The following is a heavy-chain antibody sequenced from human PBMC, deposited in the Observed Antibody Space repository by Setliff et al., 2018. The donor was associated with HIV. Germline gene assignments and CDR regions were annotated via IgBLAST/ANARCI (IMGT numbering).Heavy chain of an antibody. CDR1: SHPTSYY. Sequence: ASVKVSCKPYSHPTSYYMHWVRRVPGIGLQWMGVINPSGGLTDYPQKFRGRVTMTRDTSTNTVYMQLSSLTSEDTAVYYCATGHYASDSYYAIDHWGQGTLVTVSS. J-gene: IGHJ4*02. CDR3: ATGHYASDSYYAIDH. V-gene: IGHV1-46*01. D-gene: IGHD3-10*01. CDR2: INPSGGLT.